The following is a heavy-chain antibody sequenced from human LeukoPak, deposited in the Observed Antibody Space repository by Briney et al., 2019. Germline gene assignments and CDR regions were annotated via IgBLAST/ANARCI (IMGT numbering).Heavy chain of an antibody. CDR1: GYTFTDYY. V-gene: IGHV1-69-2*01. CDR2: VDPEDGET. Sequence: ASVKVSCKVSGYTFTDYYMHWVPQAPGKGLEWMGLVDPEDGETIYAEKFQGRVTITADTSTDTAYMELSSLRSEDTAVYYCATSGSGSYEGAYAFDIWGQGTMVTVSS. D-gene: IGHD3-10*01. J-gene: IGHJ3*02. CDR3: ATSGSGSYEGAYAFDI.